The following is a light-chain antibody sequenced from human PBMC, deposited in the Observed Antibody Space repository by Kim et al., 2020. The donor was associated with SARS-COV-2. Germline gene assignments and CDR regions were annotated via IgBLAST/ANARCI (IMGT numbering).Light chain of an antibody. J-gene: IGKJ5*01. V-gene: IGKV3-20*01. CDR2: GAS. Sequence: PPGERATLSCRASRSVTNRYLAWYQLRPGQAPRLLIFGASSRSTGIPDRFAGSGSGTDFTLTISRLEPEDFAVYYCKQYGDSMLTFGQGTRLEIK. CDR1: RSVTNRY. CDR3: KQYGDSMLT.